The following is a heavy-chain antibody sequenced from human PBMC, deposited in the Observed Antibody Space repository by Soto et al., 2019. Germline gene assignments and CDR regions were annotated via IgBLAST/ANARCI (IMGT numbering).Heavy chain of an antibody. D-gene: IGHD2-2*01. V-gene: IGHV3-23*01. CDR3: ATSTHYCSSTSCSSFDY. J-gene: IGHJ4*02. CDR1: GFTFSSYA. Sequence: EVQLLESGGGLVQPGGSLRLSCAASGFTFSSYAMSWVRQAPGKGLEWVSAISGSGGSTYYADSVKGRFTISRDNSKNTLYLHMNRLSAEDTAVYYCATSTHYCSSTSCSSFDYWGQGTLVNVSS. CDR2: ISGSGGST.